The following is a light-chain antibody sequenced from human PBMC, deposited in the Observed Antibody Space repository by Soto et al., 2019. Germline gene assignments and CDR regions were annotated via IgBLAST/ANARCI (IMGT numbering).Light chain of an antibody. Sequence: EIVKTHAPGTRVVSAGGRATLTYSASQSVSSTYLAWYQQRPGQAPGLLLYGASNRASGIPDRFAGSGSGTDFTLTISRLELEDFAVYYCQQYGASPPNFGGGTQVDIK. CDR3: QQYGASPPN. CDR2: GAS. CDR1: QSVSSTY. V-gene: IGKV3-20*01. J-gene: IGKJ4*01.